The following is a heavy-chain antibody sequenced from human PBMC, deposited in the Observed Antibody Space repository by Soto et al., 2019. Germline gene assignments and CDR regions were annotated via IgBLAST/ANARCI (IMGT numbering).Heavy chain of an antibody. CDR1: GYTFTSAC. V-gene: IGHV5-10-1*01. D-gene: IGHD6-13*01. J-gene: IGHJ4*02. CDR3: ARHSYSSRWDFFDY. CDR2: IVPSDSYT. Sequence: EALNISSKGSGYTFTSACITLVRQMAGKGMEWMASIVPSDSYTNYCPSLQAHVTVAVNKSINTAYLQWRGLKAAETAMYICARHSYSSRWDFFDYWGQGSMVTVSS.